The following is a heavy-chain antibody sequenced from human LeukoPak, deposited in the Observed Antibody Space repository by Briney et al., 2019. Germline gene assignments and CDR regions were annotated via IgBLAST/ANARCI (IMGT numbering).Heavy chain of an antibody. CDR1: GGSISSGGYS. D-gene: IGHD2-15*01. CDR2: IYHSGST. J-gene: IGHJ5*02. CDR3: ARAGYCSGGSCPLLDP. Sequence: PSETLSPTCAVPGGSISSGGYSWSWIRQPPGKGLEWIGYIYHSGSTYYNPSLKSRVTISVDRSKNQFSLKLSSVTAADTAVYYCARAGYCSGGSCPLLDPWGQGTLVTVSS. V-gene: IGHV4-30-2*01.